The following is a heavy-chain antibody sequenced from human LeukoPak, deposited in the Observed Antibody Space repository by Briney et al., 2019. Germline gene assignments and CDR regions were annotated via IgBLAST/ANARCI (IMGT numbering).Heavy chain of an antibody. CDR2: INPNSGGT. D-gene: IGHD3-22*01. V-gene: IGHV1-2*02. Sequence: ASVKVSCKASGYTFTGYYMHWVRQAPGQGLEWMGWINPNSGGTNYAQKFQGRVTMTRDTSISTAYMELSRLRSEDMAVYYCARENYDSSGYWSDAFDIWGQGTMVTVSS. CDR1: GYTFTGYY. CDR3: ARENYDSSGYWSDAFDI. J-gene: IGHJ3*02.